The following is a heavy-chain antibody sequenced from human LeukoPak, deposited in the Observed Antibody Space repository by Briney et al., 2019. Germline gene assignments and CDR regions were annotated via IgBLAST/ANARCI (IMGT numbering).Heavy chain of an antibody. CDR2: IYYSGST. CDR1: GGSISSGDYY. V-gene: IGHV4-30-4*08. CDR3: ARVGEIFTHYFDY. Sequence: SETLSLACTVSGGSISSGDYYWSWIRQPPGKGLEWIGYIYYSGSTYYNPSLKSRVTISVDTSKNQFSLKLSSVTAADTAVYYCARVGEIFTHYFDYWGQGTLVTVSS. D-gene: IGHD1-26*01. J-gene: IGHJ4*02.